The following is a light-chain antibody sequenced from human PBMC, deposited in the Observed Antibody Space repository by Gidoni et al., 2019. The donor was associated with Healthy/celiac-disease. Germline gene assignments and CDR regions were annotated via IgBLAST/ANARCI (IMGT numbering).Light chain of an antibody. Sequence: IQLTHSPSSLSSSVGDRVTITRRPSQGISSYLAWYQQKPGKAPKLLIYAASTLQSGVPSRFSGSGSGTDFTLTISSLQPEDFATYYCQQLNSYPITFGQGTRLEIK. CDR1: QGISSY. J-gene: IGKJ5*01. V-gene: IGKV1-9*01. CDR3: QQLNSYPIT. CDR2: AAS.